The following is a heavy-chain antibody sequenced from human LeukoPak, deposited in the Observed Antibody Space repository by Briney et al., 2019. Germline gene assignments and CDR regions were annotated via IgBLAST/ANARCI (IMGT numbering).Heavy chain of an antibody. J-gene: IGHJ4*02. CDR2: INPNSGGT. CDR1: VYTFTGYY. V-gene: IGHV1-2*02. Sequence: ASVTVSFKASVYTFTGYYMHWVRQAPGQGLEGMGWINPNSGGTNYAQKFQGRVTMTRDTSISTAYMELSRLRSDDTAVYYCARAWMTTSFDYWGQGTLLTVSS. CDR3: ARAWMTTSFDY. D-gene: IGHD4-11*01.